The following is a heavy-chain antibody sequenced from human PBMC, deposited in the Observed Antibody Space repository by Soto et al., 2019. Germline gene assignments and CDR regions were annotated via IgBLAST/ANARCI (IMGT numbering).Heavy chain of an antibody. V-gene: IGHV3-23*01. Sequence: ESGGGLVQPGGSLRLSCAASGFTFSSYAMSWVRQAPGKGLEWVLAISGSGSTYYADSVKGRFTISRDNSKNTLYLQMNSLRAEDTAVYYCAKDFAYDSSGYYGDSWGQGTLVTVSS. D-gene: IGHD3-22*01. CDR2: ISGSGST. J-gene: IGHJ5*01. CDR3: AKDFAYDSSGYYGDS. CDR1: GFTFSSYA.